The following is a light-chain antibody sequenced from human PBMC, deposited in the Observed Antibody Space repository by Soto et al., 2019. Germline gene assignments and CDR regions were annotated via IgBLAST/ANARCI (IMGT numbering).Light chain of an antibody. CDR1: QSVRTN. CDR3: QQYDTWPRT. Sequence: EIVMTQSPASLSVPPGERATLSCRASQSVRTNFAWYLPKPGQAPRLLIYGASTRATAVPARFTASGSGTEFTLSISSLQSDDFGVYYCQQYDTWPRTFGQGTKVEIK. CDR2: GAS. V-gene: IGKV3-15*01. J-gene: IGKJ1*01.